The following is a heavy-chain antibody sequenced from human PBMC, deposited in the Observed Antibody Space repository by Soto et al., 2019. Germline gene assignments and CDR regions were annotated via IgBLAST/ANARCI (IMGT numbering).Heavy chain of an antibody. D-gene: IGHD2-15*01. CDR3: ARGSPIVVVVAATPGDNWFAP. CDR2: IIPILGIA. V-gene: IGHV1-69*02. J-gene: IGHJ5*02. Sequence: QVQLVQSGAEVKKPGSSVKVSCKASGGTFSSYTISWVRQAPGQGLEWMGRIIPILGIANYAQKFQGRVTMTADRPTSTAHMELSSLRSEDTAVYYCARGSPIVVVVAATPGDNWFAPWGQGTLVTVSS. CDR1: GGTFSSYT.